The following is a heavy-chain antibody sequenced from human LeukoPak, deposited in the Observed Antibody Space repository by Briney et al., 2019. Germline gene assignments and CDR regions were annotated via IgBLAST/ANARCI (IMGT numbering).Heavy chain of an antibody. J-gene: IGHJ4*02. D-gene: IGHD2-15*01. Sequence: GASVKVSCKASGYTFTSYYMHWVRQAPGQGLEWMGIINPSGGSTSYAQKFQGRVTMTRDTSTSTVYMELSSLRSEDTAVHYCARDLELGYCSGGSCYEGYWGQGTLVTVSS. CDR3: ARDLELGYCSGGSCYEGY. V-gene: IGHV1-46*01. CDR1: GYTFTSYY. CDR2: INPSGGST.